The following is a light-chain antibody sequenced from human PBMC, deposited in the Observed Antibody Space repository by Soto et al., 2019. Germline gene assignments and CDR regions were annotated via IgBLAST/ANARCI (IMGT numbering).Light chain of an antibody. CDR3: LQYGTSPSA. CDR2: VAS. CDR1: QNVGGRF. J-gene: IGKJ5*01. Sequence: EIVLTQSPGTLSLSPGERATLSCRASQNVGGRFLAWYQQKPGQAPKLLINVASTRATGIPDRFSGSGSGTDFTLTISRLEPEDFAVYYCLQYGTSPSAFGQGTRLE. V-gene: IGKV3-20*01.